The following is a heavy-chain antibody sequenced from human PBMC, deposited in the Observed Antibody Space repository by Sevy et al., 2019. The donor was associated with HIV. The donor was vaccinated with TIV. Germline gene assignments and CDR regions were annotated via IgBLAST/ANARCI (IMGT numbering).Heavy chain of an antibody. CDR2: IKQDGSEQ. D-gene: IGHD3-10*01. Sequence: GGSLRLSCAASGFTFSSYWMSWVRQAPGKGLEWVATIKQDGSEQYYVDSVKGRFTISRDNAKNSLYLQMNSLRAEDTAVYYCARVRGWAPGDGMDGAFDIWGQGTMVTGSS. J-gene: IGHJ3*02. CDR1: GFTFSSYW. CDR3: ARVRGWAPGDGMDGAFDI. V-gene: IGHV3-7*03.